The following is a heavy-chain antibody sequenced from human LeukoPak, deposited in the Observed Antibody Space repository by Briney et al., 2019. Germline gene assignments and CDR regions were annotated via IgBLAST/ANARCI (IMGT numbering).Heavy chain of an antibody. CDR1: GFTFSSYD. V-gene: IGHV3-13*01. D-gene: IGHD2-21*01. CDR2: IGTAGAGDT. J-gene: IGHJ4*02. Sequence: GGSLRLSCAASGFTFSSYDMHWVRHTSEKGLEWVSAIGTAGAGDTYYRDSVKGRFTISRENAKNSLDLQMNSLRVGDTAVYYCARVGYCAGDCYDHWGQGTLVTVSS. CDR3: ARVGYCAGDCYDH.